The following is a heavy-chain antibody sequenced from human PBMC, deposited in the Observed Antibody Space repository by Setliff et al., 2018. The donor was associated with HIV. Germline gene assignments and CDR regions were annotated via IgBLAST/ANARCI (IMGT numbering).Heavy chain of an antibody. V-gene: IGHV4-39*01. D-gene: IGHD4-17*01. CDR2: IYYSGST. J-gene: IGHJ4*02. CDR3: ARSDVTPMTTRDY. CDR1: GGSISNSRYY. Sequence: SETLSLTCTVSGGSISNSRYYWSWIRQPPGKGLEWIGSIYYSGSTYYNPSFKSRVTMSLDMSTNQFSLKMASMTAADSAVYYCARSDVTPMTTRDYWGQGTQVTVSS.